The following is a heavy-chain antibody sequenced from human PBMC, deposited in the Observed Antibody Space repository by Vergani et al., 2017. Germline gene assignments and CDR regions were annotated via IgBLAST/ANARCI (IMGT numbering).Heavy chain of an antibody. CDR3: AGDPLTYSSSWFDY. CDR1: GSTFSSYS. V-gene: IGHV3-21*01. J-gene: IGHJ4*02. D-gene: IGHD6-13*01. CDR2: ISSSSSYI. Sequence: EVQLVESGGGLVKPGGSLRLSCAASGSTFSSYSMNWVRQAPGKGLGWVSSISSSSSYIYYADSVKGRFTISRDNAKNSLYLQMNSLRAEDTAVYYCAGDPLTYSSSWFDYWGQGTLVTVSS.